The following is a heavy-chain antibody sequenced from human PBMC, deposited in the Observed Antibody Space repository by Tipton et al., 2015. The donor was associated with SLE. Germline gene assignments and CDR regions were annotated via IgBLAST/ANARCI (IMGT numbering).Heavy chain of an antibody. Sequence: QSGAEVKKPGASVKVSCKASGYTFTGYYMHWVRQAPGQGLEWMGRINPNSGGTNYAQKFQGRVTMTRDTSISTAYMELSRLRSDDTAVYYCARDIDVAAAWPYFDYWGQGTLVTVSS. CDR2: INPNSGGT. CDR3: ARDIDVAAAWPYFDY. V-gene: IGHV1-2*06. CDR1: GYTFTGYY. J-gene: IGHJ4*02. D-gene: IGHD6-13*01.